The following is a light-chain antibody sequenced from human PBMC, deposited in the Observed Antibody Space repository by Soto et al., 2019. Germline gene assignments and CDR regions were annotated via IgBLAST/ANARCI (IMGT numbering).Light chain of an antibody. J-gene: IGKJ5*01. CDR3: QQRNIWPPVT. CDR1: PSVTNY. V-gene: IGKV3-11*01. CDR2: GAF. Sequence: EIVLTQSPGILSLSPGESATLSCRASPSVTNYLAWYQQKPGQPPRLLIYGAFNRAAGIPARFSGSGSGTDFTLTISSLEPEDSAVYYCQQRNIWPPVTFGQGTRLEIK.